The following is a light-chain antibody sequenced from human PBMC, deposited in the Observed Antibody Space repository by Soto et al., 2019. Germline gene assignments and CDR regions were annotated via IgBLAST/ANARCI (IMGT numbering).Light chain of an antibody. V-gene: IGLV2-11*01. Sequence: QSVLTQPRSVSGSPGQSVTISCTGTSSDAGGYNYVSWYQQHPGKAPKLMIYDVSKRPSGVPDRFSGSKSGNTASLTISGLQAEDEADYYCCSYAGSYTLFGGGTKLTVL. J-gene: IGLJ2*01. CDR3: CSYAGSYTL. CDR1: SSDAGGYNY. CDR2: DVS.